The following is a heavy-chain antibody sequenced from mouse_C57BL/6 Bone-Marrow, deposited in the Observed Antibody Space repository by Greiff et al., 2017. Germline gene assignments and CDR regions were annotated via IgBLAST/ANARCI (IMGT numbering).Heavy chain of an antibody. CDR2: IDPNSGGT. CDR1: GYTFNSYW. J-gene: IGHJ4*01. Sequence: VKLQQPGAELVKPGASVKLSCKASGYTFNSYWMHWVKQRPGRGLEWIGRIDPNSGGTKYNEKFKSKATLTVAKPSSTAYMQLSSLTSEDYAVDYCARRNRGYAMDYWGQGTSVTVSS. CDR3: ARRNRGYAMDY. V-gene: IGHV1-72*01.